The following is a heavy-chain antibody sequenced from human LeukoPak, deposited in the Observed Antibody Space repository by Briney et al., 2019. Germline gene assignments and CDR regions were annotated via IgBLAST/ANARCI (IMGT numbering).Heavy chain of an antibody. CDR2: ISWNSGSI. CDR1: GFTFDDYA. CDR3: AKGWGILTGYYADAFDI. V-gene: IGHV3-9*03. D-gene: IGHD3-9*01. J-gene: IGHJ3*02. Sequence: GGSLRLSCAASGFTFDDYAMHWVRQPPGKGLEWVSGISWNSGSIGYADSVKGRFTISRDNAKNSLYLQMNSLRAEDMALYYCAKGWGILTGYYADAFDIWGQGTMVTVSS.